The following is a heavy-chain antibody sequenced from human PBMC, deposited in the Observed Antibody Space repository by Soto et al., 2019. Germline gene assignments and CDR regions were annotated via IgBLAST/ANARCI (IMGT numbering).Heavy chain of an antibody. V-gene: IGHV4-59*01. D-gene: IGHD5-12*01. J-gene: IGHJ4*02. CDR1: GGSISSYY. CDR2: IYYSGST. Sequence: SETLSLTCTVSGGSISSYYWSWIRQPPGKGLEWIGYIYYSGSTNYNPSLKSRVTISVDTSKNQFSLKLSSVTAADTAVYYCARVGVEMATITWTYYFDYWGQGTLVTAPQ. CDR3: ARVGVEMATITWTYYFDY.